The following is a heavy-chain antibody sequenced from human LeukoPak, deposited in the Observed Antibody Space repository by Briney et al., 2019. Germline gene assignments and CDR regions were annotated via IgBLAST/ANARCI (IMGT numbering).Heavy chain of an antibody. CDR2: IRGDGV. Sequence: GGSLRLSCAASGFTFAIYHMSWVRQAPGKGLEWVATIRGDGVYYADSVKGRFTISRDDSENTVYVQMNSLRAEDTAVYYCAKSRVEVAGTGGFDTWGQGTMVTVSS. CDR1: GFTFAIYH. J-gene: IGHJ3*02. CDR3: AKSRVEVAGTGGFDT. D-gene: IGHD2-8*02. V-gene: IGHV3-23*01.